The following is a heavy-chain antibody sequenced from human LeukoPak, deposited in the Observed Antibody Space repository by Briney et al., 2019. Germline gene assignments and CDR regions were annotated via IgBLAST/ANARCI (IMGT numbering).Heavy chain of an antibody. V-gene: IGHV3-7*01. D-gene: IGHD6-19*01. CDR2: IKEDGSEK. CDR1: GFTFSRYW. Sequence: GGSLRLSCAASGFTFSRYWMSWVRQAPGKGLEWVGKIKEDGSEKYYADSVRGRLTISRDNAKNSLYLQINSLRADDTGVYYCTREIAVAGDYWGQGILVTVSS. CDR3: TREIAVAGDY. J-gene: IGHJ4*02.